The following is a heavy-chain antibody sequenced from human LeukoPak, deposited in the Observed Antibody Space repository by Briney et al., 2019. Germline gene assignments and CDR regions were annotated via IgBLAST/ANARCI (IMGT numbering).Heavy chain of an antibody. D-gene: IGHD3-22*01. CDR2: ISDSGGST. CDR1: GFTFSDYA. Sequence: GGSLRLSCVASGFTFSDYAMSWVRQAPGKGLEWVSGISDSGGSTYYADSVKGRFTISRDNSKNTLYLQMNSLRAEDTAVYYCAKDGYYDSSGYSDYWGQGTLVTVSS. J-gene: IGHJ4*02. CDR3: AKDGYYDSSGYSDY. V-gene: IGHV3-23*01.